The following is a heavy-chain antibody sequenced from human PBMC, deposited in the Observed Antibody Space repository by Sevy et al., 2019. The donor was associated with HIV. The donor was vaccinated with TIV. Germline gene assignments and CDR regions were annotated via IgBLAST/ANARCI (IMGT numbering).Heavy chain of an antibody. Sequence: SETLSLTCTVSGGSVSSDISYWNWIRQPPGKGLECIGSITYSGTTSDNPSLKSRVTISLDTSKNQISLKVNSVTAADTAIYSCAKRDYGDYVDYLDPWGQGTLVTVSS. J-gene: IGHJ5*02. V-gene: IGHV4-61*01. CDR3: AKRDYGDYVDYLDP. D-gene: IGHD4-17*01. CDR2: ITYSGTT. CDR1: GGSVSSDISY.